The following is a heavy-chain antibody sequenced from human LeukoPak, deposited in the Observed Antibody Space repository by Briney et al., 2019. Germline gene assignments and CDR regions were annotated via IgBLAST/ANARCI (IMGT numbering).Heavy chain of an antibody. CDR3: ARVYYGSGSLHYYYYYMDV. D-gene: IGHD3-10*01. CDR2: INSDGSST. J-gene: IGHJ6*03. CDR1: GFTFSSYW. Sequence: SGGSLRLSCAASGFTFSSYWMHWVRQAPGKGLVWVSRINSDGSSTSYADSVRGRFSISRDNAKNTLYLQMNSLRAEDTAVYYCARVYYGSGSLHYYYYYMDVWGKGTTVTISS. V-gene: IGHV3-74*01.